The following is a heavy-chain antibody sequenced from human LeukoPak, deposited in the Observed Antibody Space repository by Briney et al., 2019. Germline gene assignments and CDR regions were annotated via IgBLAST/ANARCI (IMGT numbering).Heavy chain of an antibody. CDR2: LSGSGAST. V-gene: IGHV3-23*01. D-gene: IGHD2-2*01. CDR1: GFTFSSYG. J-gene: IGHJ5*02. CDR3: AKLSFLSQWWFDP. Sequence: GGSLRLSCAASGFTFSSYGMSWVRQAPGKGLEWVSALSGSGASTYYADSVKGRFTIYRDNSKNTLYLQMNSLRAEDTAVYYCAKLSFLSQWWFDPWGQGTLVTVSS.